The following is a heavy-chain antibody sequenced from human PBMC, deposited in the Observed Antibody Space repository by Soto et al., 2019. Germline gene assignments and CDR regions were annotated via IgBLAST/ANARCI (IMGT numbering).Heavy chain of an antibody. CDR2: IYHSGST. J-gene: IGHJ6*02. CDR1: GGSISSSNW. D-gene: IGHD2-2*01. Sequence: PSETLSLTCAVSGGSISSSNWWSWVRQPPGKGLEWIGEIYHSGSTNYNPSLKSRVTISVDKSKNQFSLKLSSVTAADTAVYYCARDQGYCSSTSCYERVSYYYGMDVWGQGTTVTVSS. V-gene: IGHV4-4*02. CDR3: ARDQGYCSSTSCYERVSYYYGMDV.